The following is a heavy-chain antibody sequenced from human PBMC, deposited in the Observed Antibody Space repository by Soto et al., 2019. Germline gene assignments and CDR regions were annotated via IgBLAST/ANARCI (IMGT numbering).Heavy chain of an antibody. D-gene: IGHD2-2*03. CDR3: GSVGYCSSTNCLFYYYHYGMDV. V-gene: IGHV1-18*04. CDR2: ISAYNGNT. J-gene: IGHJ6*02. CDR1: GYTFTSYG. Sequence: ASVKVSCKASGYTFTSYGISWVRQAPGQGLEWMGWISAYNGNTNYAQKLQGRVTMTTDTSTSTAYMELRSLRSDDTAVYYCGSVGYCSSTNCLFYYYHYGMDVWGQGTTVTVSS.